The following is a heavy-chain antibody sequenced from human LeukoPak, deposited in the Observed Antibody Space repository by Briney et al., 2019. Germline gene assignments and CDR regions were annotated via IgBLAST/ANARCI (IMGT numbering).Heavy chain of an antibody. CDR3: ARDLYGGFDI. CDR1: GFTFSSYG. V-gene: IGHV3-23*01. Sequence: GGTLRLSCAASGFTFSSYGMSWVRQAPGKGLEWVSAISGSGGSTYYADSVKGRFTISRDNSKNSLYLQMNSLRAEDTAVYYCARDLYGGFDIWGQGTMVTVSS. J-gene: IGHJ3*02. CDR2: ISGSGGST. D-gene: IGHD2-8*01.